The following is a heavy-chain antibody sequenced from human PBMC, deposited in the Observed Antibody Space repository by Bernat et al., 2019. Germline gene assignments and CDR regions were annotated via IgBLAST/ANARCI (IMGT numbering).Heavy chain of an antibody. CDR1: GFTFSSYG. Sequence: QVQLVESGGGVVQPGRSLRLSCAASGFTFSSYGMHWVRQAPGKGPEWVAVIWYDGSNKYYADSVKGRFTISRDNSKNTLYLQMNSLRAEDTAVYYCARESSDVDTAMAPLLDSMGFDPWGQGTLVTVSS. CDR2: IWYDGSNK. J-gene: IGHJ5*02. V-gene: IGHV3-33*01. CDR3: ARESSDVDTAMAPLLDSMGFDP. D-gene: IGHD5-18*01.